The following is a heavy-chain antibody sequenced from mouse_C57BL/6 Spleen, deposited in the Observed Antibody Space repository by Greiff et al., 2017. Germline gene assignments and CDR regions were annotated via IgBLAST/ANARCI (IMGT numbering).Heavy chain of an antibody. CDR2: IYPNSGST. V-gene: IGHV1-64*01. CDR3: ASSSYSSCCFAWFAY. CDR1: GYTFTSYW. Sequence: QVQLQQPGAELVKPGASVKLSCKASGYTFTSYWMHWVKQRPGKGLEWIGMIYPNSGSTNYNEKFKSKATLTVDKSSSTAYMQLSSLASDDSAVYYCASSSYSSCCFAWFAYWGQGTLVTVSA. J-gene: IGHJ3*01. D-gene: IGHD3-2*02.